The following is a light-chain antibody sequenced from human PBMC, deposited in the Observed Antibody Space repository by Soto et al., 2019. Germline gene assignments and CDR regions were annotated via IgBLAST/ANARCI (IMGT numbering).Light chain of an antibody. CDR3: QQLNFFPIT. CDR2: AAS. V-gene: IGKV1-39*01. J-gene: IGKJ5*01. CDR1: QSISSY. Sequence: DIQMTQSPSSLSASVGDRVTITCRASQSISSYLNWYQQIPGKAPKLLIYAASSLQSGVPSRFSGSGSGTVFTLTISSLQPEDFATYYCQQLNFFPITFGQGTRLEIK.